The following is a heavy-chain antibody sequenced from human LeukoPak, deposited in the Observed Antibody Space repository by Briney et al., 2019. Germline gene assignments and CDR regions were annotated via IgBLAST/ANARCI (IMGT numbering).Heavy chain of an antibody. D-gene: IGHD2-2*01. CDR2: INPNSGGT. CDR1: GYTFTGYY. V-gene: IGHV1-2*02. Sequence: GASVKVSCKASGYTFTGYYMHWVRQAPGQGLEWMGWINPNSGGTNYARKFQGRVTMTRDTPISTAYMELSRLRSDDTAVYYCASTSLYCSSTSCYRRRGLYGMDVWGQGTTVTVSS. CDR3: ASTSLYCSSTSCYRRRGLYGMDV. J-gene: IGHJ6*02.